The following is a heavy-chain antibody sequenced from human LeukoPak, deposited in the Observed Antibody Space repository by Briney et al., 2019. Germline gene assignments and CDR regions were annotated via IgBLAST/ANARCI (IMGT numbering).Heavy chain of an antibody. CDR2: IYHSGIT. J-gene: IGHJ4*02. V-gene: IGHV4-31*03. D-gene: IGHD5-18*01. Sequence: SETLSLTCTVSGGSISSAAYYWNWIRQHPGKGLEWIGYIYHSGITNYNPPLKSRVTISVDTSKNQFSLKLSSVTAADTAVYYCARDRGYSYGVDSWGQGTLVTVSS. CDR1: GGSISSAAYY. CDR3: ARDRGYSYGVDS.